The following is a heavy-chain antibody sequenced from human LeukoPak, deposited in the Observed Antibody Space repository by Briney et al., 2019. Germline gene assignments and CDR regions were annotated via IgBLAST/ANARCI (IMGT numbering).Heavy chain of an antibody. CDR3: TSHEGYDSSLWDAFDI. D-gene: IGHD3-22*01. CDR1: GFTFSGSA. Sequence: PGGSLRLSCAASGFTFSGSAMHWVRQASGKGLEWVGRIRSKANSYATAYAASVKGRFTISRDDSKNTAYLQMNSLKTEDTAVYYCTSHEGYDSSLWDAFDIWGQGTMVTVSS. J-gene: IGHJ3*02. CDR2: IRSKANSYAT. V-gene: IGHV3-73*01.